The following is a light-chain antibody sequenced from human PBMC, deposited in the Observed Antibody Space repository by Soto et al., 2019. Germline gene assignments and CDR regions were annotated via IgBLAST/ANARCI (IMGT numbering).Light chain of an antibody. V-gene: IGKV3D-15*01. CDR2: GAS. Sequence: EIVMTQSPATLSVSPGERATLSCRASQSVSSNLAWYQQKPGQAPRLLIYGASTRATGIPARFSGSGSGTEFTLTISSLQSEDFAVYHYQQYNNWPAITFGQGTRLEIK. CDR1: QSVSSN. CDR3: QQYNNWPAIT. J-gene: IGKJ5*01.